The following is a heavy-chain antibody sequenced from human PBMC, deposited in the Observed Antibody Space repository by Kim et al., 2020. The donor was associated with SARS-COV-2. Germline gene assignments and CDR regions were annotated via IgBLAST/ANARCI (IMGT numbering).Heavy chain of an antibody. V-gene: IGHV6-1*01. D-gene: IGHD6-19*01. J-gene: IGHJ4*02. Sequence: YALSWKGRITINPDTSKNQFSLQLTSVTPEDTAVYYCARDRQRAGTGVDYWGQGTLVTVSS. CDR3: ARDRQRAGTGVDY.